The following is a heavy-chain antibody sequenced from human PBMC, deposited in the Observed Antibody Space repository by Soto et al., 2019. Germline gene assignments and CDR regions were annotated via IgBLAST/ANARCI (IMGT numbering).Heavy chain of an antibody. V-gene: IGHV4-30-4*01. CDR2: ISYTGSA. Sequence: SETLSLTCTVSGGSIGSGVYFWSWIRQPPGKGLEWIGFISYTGSAYYNPSLKSRAAISVDTSKIQFSLKLTSVTAADAAVYYCATMGATAGSYYFEYWGQGALVTVSS. D-gene: IGHD1-26*01. CDR1: GGSIGSGVYF. CDR3: ATMGATAGSYYFEY. J-gene: IGHJ4*02.